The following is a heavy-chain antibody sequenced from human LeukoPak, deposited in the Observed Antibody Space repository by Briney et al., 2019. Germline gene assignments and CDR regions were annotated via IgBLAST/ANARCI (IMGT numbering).Heavy chain of an antibody. CDR1: GYTFTGYY. CDR3: ARATQRHLHHYYYYYMDV. V-gene: IGHV1-2*02. D-gene: IGHD6-25*01. CDR2: INPNSGGT. Sequence: GASVKVSCKASGYTFTGYYMHWVRQAPGQGLEWMGWINPNSGGTNYAQKFQGRVTMTSHTSISTPYMELSRLRSDDTAVYYFARATQRHLHHYYYYYMDVWGKGTTVTVSS. J-gene: IGHJ6*03.